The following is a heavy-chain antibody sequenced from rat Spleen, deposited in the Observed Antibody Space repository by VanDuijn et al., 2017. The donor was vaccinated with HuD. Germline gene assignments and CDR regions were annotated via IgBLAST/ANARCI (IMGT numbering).Heavy chain of an antibody. J-gene: IGHJ3*01. V-gene: IGHV5S13*01. CDR2: ISSSGSST. CDR3: ARHGGLRDWFAY. D-gene: IGHD1-11*01. Sequence: EVQLVESGGGLVQPGRSLKLSCAASGFTFSNYGMAWVRQAPTKGLEWVASISSSGSSTYWRDSVKGRFTISRDNAKSTLYLQMDSLRSEDTATYYCARHGGLRDWFAYWGQGTLVTVSS. CDR1: GFTFSNYG.